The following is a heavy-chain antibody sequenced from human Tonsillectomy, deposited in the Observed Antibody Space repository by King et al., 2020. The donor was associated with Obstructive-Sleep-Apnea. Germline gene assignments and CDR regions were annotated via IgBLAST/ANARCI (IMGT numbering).Heavy chain of an antibody. CDR1: AFNFSAYT. J-gene: IGHJ4*02. CDR3: VRDHLWAFYY. V-gene: IGHV3-48*01. Sequence: VLLVESGGGLVQPGWSLRLSCASSAFNFSAYTMNWVRQTPGKGPEWLSFLQIGSVRTDSADFAQGRFTISRDDAKNSLYLQINSLRGEDTAIYYCVRDHLWAFYYWGRGILVTVSS. D-gene: IGHD7-27*01. CDR2: LQIGSVRT.